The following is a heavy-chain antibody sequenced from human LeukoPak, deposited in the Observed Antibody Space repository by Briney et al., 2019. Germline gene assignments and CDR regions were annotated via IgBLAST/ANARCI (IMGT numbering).Heavy chain of an antibody. J-gene: IGHJ4*02. D-gene: IGHD6-13*01. CDR2: ISDSGGTT. CDR1: GFTFTNYA. CDR3: ARGGYPGIAVTGRTFDY. V-gene: IGHV3-23*01. Sequence: PGGSLRLSCAASGFTFTNYAMSWVRQAPGKGLEWVSVISDSGGTTYYADSVKGRFTISRDNSKNTLYLQMNSLRAEDTAVYYCARGGYPGIAVTGRTFDYWGQGTLVTVSP.